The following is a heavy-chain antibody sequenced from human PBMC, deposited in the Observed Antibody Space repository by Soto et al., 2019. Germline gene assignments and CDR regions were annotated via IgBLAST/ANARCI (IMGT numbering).Heavy chain of an antibody. J-gene: IGHJ4*02. CDR2: ITNGGDST. D-gene: IGHD5-18*01. CDR3: AIVGYSAPMAY. V-gene: IGHV3-23*01. CDR1: GFTFSYSA. Sequence: GSLRLSCAASGFTFSYSAMSWVRQAPGKGLEWVSLITNGGDSTFFADSVKGRFTSSRDNSKNTLFLHMKRLRVEDTAIYYCAIVGYSAPMAYWGQGTLVTVSS.